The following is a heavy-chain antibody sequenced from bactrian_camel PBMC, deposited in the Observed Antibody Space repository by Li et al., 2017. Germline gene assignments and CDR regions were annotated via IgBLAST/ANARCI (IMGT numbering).Heavy chain of an antibody. D-gene: IGHD3*01. V-gene: IGHV3S53*01. CDR1: GYRGC. CDR2: VDSLGIP. Sequence: HVQLVESGGGSVQAGGSLKLSCIASGYRGCTGWLRQVPGKEREGVATVDSLGIPTYADSVKGRFTLSRDKAKNTLYLQMSSLTPEDAGMYICSALRRDGPGTCWDRLGAVFHTPTRARGPRSPSP. CDR3: SALRRDGPGTCWDRLGAVFHTPT. J-gene: IGHJ4*01.